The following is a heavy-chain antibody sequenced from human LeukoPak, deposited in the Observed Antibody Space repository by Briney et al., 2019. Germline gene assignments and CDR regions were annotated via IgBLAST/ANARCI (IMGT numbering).Heavy chain of an antibody. CDR1: GFTFTTAW. CDR3: STEDQRNS. J-gene: IGHJ4*02. V-gene: IGHV3-15*01. D-gene: IGHD1-1*01. Sequence: GGSLRLSCAASGFTFTTAWMSWVRQAPGKGLEWVGRIKSKTDGGTTDYAAPVKGRFTISRDDSKNALFLQMNSLKTEDTAVYYCSTEDQRNSWGQGTLVTVSS. CDR2: IKSKTDGGTT.